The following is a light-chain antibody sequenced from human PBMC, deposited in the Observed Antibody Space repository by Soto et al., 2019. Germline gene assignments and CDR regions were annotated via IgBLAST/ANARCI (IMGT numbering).Light chain of an antibody. V-gene: IGLV2-14*01. CDR1: SSDVGGYNY. J-gene: IGLJ1*01. CDR3: SSYTSSSTLEV. CDR2: DVS. Sequence: QSALTQPASVSGSPGQSITISCTGTSSDVGGYNYVSWYQQHPGKAPKLMIYDVSNRPSGVSNRFSGSKSGNTASLTISGLQAEDEADSYCSSYTSSSTLEVFGTGTKLTV.